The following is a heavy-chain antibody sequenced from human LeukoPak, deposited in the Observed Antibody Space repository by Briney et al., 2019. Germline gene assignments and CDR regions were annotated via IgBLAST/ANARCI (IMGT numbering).Heavy chain of an antibody. Sequence: SQTLSLTCTVSGGSISSGSYYWSWIRQPAGKGLEWIGRIYTSGSTNYNPSLKSRVTISVDTSKNQFSLKLSPVTAADTAVYYCAIDSSGKKYYYYGMDVWGQGTTVTVSS. D-gene: IGHD3-22*01. CDR1: GGSISSGSYY. CDR3: AIDSSGKKYYYYGMDV. V-gene: IGHV4-61*02. J-gene: IGHJ6*02. CDR2: IYTSGST.